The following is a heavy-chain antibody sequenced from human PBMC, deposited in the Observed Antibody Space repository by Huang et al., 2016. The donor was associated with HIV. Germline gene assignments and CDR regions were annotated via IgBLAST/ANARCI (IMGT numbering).Heavy chain of an antibody. CDR3: ARVQPPHGRNPLDI. J-gene: IGHJ3*02. Sequence: QVHLVQSGAEVREPGASVQVSCRPSGNTFTICHVHWVRQAPGQGLEWMCTIIDGGGSTTYAEKIQGRISMTRDRSTGTSFLELRSLRSEDTAMYYCARVQPPHGRNPLDIWGQGTLITVSS. CDR1: GNTFTICH. CDR2: IIDGGGST. V-gene: IGHV1-46*03.